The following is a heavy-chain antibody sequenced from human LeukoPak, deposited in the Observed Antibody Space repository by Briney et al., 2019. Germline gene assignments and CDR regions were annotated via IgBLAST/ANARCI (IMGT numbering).Heavy chain of an antibody. J-gene: IGHJ6*02. D-gene: IGHD2-8*02. CDR3: ARYWVGYGMDV. CDR2: IYSGGST. Sequence: QPGGSLRLSCAASGFTVSSNYMSWVRQAPGKGLEWASVIYSGGSTYYADSVKGRFTISRDNSKNTLYLQMNSLRAEDTAVYYCARYWVGYGMDVWGQGTTVTVSS. V-gene: IGHV3-53*01. CDR1: GFTVSSNY.